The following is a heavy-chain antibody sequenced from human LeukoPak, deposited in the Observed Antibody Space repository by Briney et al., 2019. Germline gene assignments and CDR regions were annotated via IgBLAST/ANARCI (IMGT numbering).Heavy chain of an antibody. D-gene: IGHD3-3*01. CDR2: INPGDSNI. Sequence: GESLKISCRASGYDFTNYWIGWVRQMPGKGLQWMGIINPGDSNIRYSPSFQGQVIISADKSISTAYLQWSSLKASDTAMYYCARGPYYDFWSGRAYYYYGMDVWGQGTTVTVSS. J-gene: IGHJ6*02. CDR1: GYDFTNYW. CDR3: ARGPYYDFWSGRAYYYYGMDV. V-gene: IGHV5-51*01.